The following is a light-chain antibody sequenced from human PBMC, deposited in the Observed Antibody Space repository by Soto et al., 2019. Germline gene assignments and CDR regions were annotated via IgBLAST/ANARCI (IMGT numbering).Light chain of an antibody. V-gene: IGKV3-20*01. CDR3: QQYYVSAWT. J-gene: IGKJ1*01. Sequence: EIVLTQSPGTLSLSPGERATLSCRASQSVSSNYLAWYQQKPGQAPRLLIYAASNRATGIPDRFSGSGSGTDFTLTISRLEPEDFAVYYCQQYYVSAWTFGQGTKVDIK. CDR1: QSVSSNY. CDR2: AAS.